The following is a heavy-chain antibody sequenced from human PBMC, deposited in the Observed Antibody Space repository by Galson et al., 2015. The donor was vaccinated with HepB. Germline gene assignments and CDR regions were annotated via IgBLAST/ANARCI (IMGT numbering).Heavy chain of an antibody. Sequence: SLRLSCAASGFTFSSYGMHWVRQAPGKGLEWVAVIWYDGSNKYYADSVKGRFTISRDNSKNTLYLQMNSLRAEDTAVYYCARAYGSGSYYNSVYYFDYWGQGTLVTVSS. CDR2: IWYDGSNK. V-gene: IGHV3-33*01. CDR1: GFTFSSYG. D-gene: IGHD3-10*01. CDR3: ARAYGSGSYYNSVYYFDY. J-gene: IGHJ4*02.